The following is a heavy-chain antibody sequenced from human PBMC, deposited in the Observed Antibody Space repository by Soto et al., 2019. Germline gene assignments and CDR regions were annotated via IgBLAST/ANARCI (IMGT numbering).Heavy chain of an antibody. Sequence: PGGSLRLSCAASVFTFSSYGMHGVRQAPGKGLEGVAVISYDGSNKYYADSVKGRFTISRDNSKNTLYLQMNSLRAEDTAVYYCAKDFLPTAHYGDYGRYYGMDVWGQGTTVTVSS. CDR1: VFTFSSYG. J-gene: IGHJ6*02. D-gene: IGHD4-17*01. V-gene: IGHV3-30*18. CDR3: AKDFLPTAHYGDYGRYYGMDV. CDR2: ISYDGSNK.